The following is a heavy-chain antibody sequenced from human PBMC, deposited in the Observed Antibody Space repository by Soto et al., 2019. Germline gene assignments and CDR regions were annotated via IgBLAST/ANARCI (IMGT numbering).Heavy chain of an antibody. CDR3: ARTPHPPRLSPFYYYYYGMDV. J-gene: IGHJ6*02. D-gene: IGHD3-16*02. CDR1: GYTFTGYY. V-gene: IGHV1-2*04. Sequence: ASVKVSCKASGYTFTGYYMHWVRQAPGQGLEWMGWINPNSGGTNYAQKFQGWVTMTRDTSISTAYMELSRLRSDDTAVYYCARTPHPPRLSPFYYYYYGMDVWGQGTTVTVS. CDR2: INPNSGGT.